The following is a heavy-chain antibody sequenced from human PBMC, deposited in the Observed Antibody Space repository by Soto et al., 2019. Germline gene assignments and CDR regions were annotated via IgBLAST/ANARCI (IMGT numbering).Heavy chain of an antibody. D-gene: IGHD2-8*01. CDR1: RGTVCIYA. CDR3: ARSVSAGDTQFVY. J-gene: IGHJ4*02. Sequence: SVEVASESSRGTVCIYAIGGSRQDPGQGLEWMGWINPNSGGTNYAQKFQGWVTMTRDTSISTAYMELSRLRSDDTAVYYCARSVSAGDTQFVYWCQGTLVTVSS. V-gene: IGHV1-2*04. CDR2: INPNSGGT.